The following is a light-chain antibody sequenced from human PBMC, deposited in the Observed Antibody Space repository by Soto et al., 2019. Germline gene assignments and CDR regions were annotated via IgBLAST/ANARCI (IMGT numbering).Light chain of an antibody. CDR1: QSVSSN. J-gene: IGKJ3*01. CDR3: QQRSNWPIT. CDR2: DAS. Sequence: EIVLTHSPGTLSLSPCERATLSFRASQSVSSNNLAWYQQKPGQAPRLLIYDASNRATGIPARFSGSGSGTDFTLTISSLEPEDFAVYYCQQRSNWPITFGPGTKVDI. V-gene: IGKV3-11*01.